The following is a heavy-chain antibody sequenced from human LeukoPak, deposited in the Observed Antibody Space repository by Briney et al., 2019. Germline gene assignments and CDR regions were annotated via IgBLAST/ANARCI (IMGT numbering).Heavy chain of an antibody. CDR1: GYTFTRYG. CDR2: ISYYNGAT. V-gene: IGHV1-18*01. J-gene: IGHJ4*02. Sequence: GGSVKVSCKAPGYTFTRYGISWVRQAPGQGLGWRGWISYYNGATNYAQKLQGRVTMTTDTSANTVYMELRSLTSDDTAVYYCARSPSSSGWYADYWGLGTLVTVSS. D-gene: IGHD6-19*01. CDR3: ARSPSSSGWYADY.